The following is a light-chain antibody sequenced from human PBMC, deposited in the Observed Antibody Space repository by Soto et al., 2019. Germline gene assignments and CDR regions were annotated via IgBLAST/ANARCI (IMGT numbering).Light chain of an antibody. CDR2: WAS. CDR3: QQYYSTPPYT. CDR1: QSVLYSSNNKNY. V-gene: IGKV4-1*01. Sequence: DIVMTQSPDSLAVSLGERATINCKSSQSVLYSSNNKNYLAWYQQKPGQPPKLLIYWASTRESGVPDRFGGSWSGTDFTLTISSLQAEDVAVYYCQQYYSTPPYTFGQGTKLEIK. J-gene: IGKJ2*01.